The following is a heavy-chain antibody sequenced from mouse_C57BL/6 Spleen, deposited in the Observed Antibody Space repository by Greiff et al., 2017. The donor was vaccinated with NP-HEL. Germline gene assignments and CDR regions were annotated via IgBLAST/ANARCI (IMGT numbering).Heavy chain of an antibody. Sequence: QVQLQQSGAELVRPGASVTLSCKASGYTFTDYEMHWVKQTPVHGLEWIGAIDPETGGTAYNQKFKGKAILTADKSSSTAYMELRSLTSEDSAVYYCTRYYDSSHYYAMDYWGQGTSVTVSS. V-gene: IGHV1-15*01. J-gene: IGHJ4*01. CDR3: TRYYDSSHYYAMDY. CDR1: GYTFTDYE. D-gene: IGHD1-1*01. CDR2: IDPETGGT.